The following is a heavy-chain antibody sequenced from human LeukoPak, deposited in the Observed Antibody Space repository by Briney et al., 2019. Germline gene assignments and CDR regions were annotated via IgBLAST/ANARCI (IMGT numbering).Heavy chain of an antibody. CDR1: GFTFSDYY. V-gene: IGHV3-11*06. Sequence: GGSLRLSCAASGFTFSDYYMSWIRQAPGKGLEWVSYISNSSSYTNYADSVKGRFTISRDNAKNSLYLQMNSLRAEDTAVYYCARERLRGYCSGGSCYLDPWGQGTLVTVSS. CDR2: ISNSSSYT. D-gene: IGHD2-15*01. J-gene: IGHJ5*02. CDR3: ARERLRGYCSGGSCYLDP.